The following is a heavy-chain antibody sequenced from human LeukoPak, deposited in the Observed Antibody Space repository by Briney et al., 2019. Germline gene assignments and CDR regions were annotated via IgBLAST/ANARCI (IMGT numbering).Heavy chain of an antibody. Sequence: GGSLRLSCAASGFTFSNAWMGWVRQAPGKGLEWVGRIKRKTDGATIDYTAPVKGRFTISRDDSKNTLYLQMNSLKTEDTAVYYCATGAAYCGGDCYSNFDYWGQGTQVTAPS. D-gene: IGHD2-21*02. J-gene: IGHJ4*02. CDR1: GFTFSNAW. V-gene: IGHV3-15*01. CDR3: ATGAAYCGGDCYSNFDY. CDR2: IKRKTDGATI.